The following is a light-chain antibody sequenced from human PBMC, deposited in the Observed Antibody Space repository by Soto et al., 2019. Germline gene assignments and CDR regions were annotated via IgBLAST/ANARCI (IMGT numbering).Light chain of an antibody. J-gene: IGLJ1*01. Sequence: QSALTQPASVSGSPGQSITISCTGTSSDVGGYNYVSWYQQHSGKAPKLMIYEVSNRPSGVSNRFSGSKSVNTASLTISGLQAEDEADYYCSSYTSSSTPDVFGPGTKLTVL. CDR3: SSYTSSSTPDV. CDR1: SSDVGGYNY. CDR2: EVS. V-gene: IGLV2-14*01.